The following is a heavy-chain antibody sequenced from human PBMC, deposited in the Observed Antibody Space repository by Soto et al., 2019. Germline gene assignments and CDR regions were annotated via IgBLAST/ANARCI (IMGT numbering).Heavy chain of an antibody. CDR2: IKQDESEK. D-gene: IGHD6-19*01. CDR3: ARLFGWYYKYFHH. V-gene: IGHV3-7*01. J-gene: IGHJ1*01. CDR1: GFTFSSSW. Sequence: EVYLVESGGGLVQPGGSLRLSCAASGFTFSSSWMSWVRQAPGKGLEWVANIKQDESEKYYVDSVKGRFTISRDNAKNSLYLQMNSLRAEDTAVYYCARLFGWYYKYFHHWGQGTLVTVSS.